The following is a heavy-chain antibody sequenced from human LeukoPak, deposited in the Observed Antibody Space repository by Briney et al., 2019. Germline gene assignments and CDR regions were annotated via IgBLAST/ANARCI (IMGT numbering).Heavy chain of an antibody. Sequence: GRSLRLSCAASGFSFDDYAIRWVRQTPGKGLEWVSGISWNSDSIGYADSVKGRFTISRANAKSSLFLQMHSLRPEDTALYYCAKGRYSAYAPEGALDIWGQGTMVTAAS. J-gene: IGHJ3*02. CDR1: GFSFDDYA. V-gene: IGHV3-9*01. D-gene: IGHD5-12*01. CDR3: AKGRYSAYAPEGALDI. CDR2: ISWNSDSI.